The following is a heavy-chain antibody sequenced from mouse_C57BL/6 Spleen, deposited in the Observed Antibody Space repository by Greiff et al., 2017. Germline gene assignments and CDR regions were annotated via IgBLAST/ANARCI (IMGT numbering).Heavy chain of an antibody. D-gene: IGHD2-14*01. Sequence: QVQLQQPGAELVRPGSSVKLSCKASGYTFTSYWMHWVKQRPVQGLEWIGNIDPSDSETHYNQKFKDKATLTVDKSSSTAYMQLSSLTSEDSAVYYCARGVRRAMDYWGQGTSVTVSS. V-gene: IGHV1-52*01. CDR3: ARGVRRAMDY. CDR2: IDPSDSET. J-gene: IGHJ4*01. CDR1: GYTFTSYW.